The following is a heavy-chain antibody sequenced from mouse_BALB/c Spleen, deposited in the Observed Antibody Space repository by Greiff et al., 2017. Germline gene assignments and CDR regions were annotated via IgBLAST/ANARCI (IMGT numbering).Heavy chain of an antibody. J-gene: IGHJ3*01. CDR3: ARARIYGNYEGFAY. V-gene: IGHV5-4*02. Sequence: EVKVVESGGGLVKPGGSLKLSCAASGFTFSDYYMYWVRQTPEKRLEWVATISDGGSYTYYPDSVKGRFTISRDNAKNNLYLQMSSLKSEDTAMYYCARARIYGNYEGFAYWGQGTLVTVSA. CDR1: GFTFSDYY. D-gene: IGHD2-1*01. CDR2: ISDGGSYT.